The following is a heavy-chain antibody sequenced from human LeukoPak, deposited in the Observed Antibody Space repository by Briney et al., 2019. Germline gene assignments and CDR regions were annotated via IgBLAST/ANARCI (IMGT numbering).Heavy chain of an antibody. D-gene: IGHD6-6*01. CDR1: GFTFSGFW. CDR3: ARSSYSSSSSV. V-gene: IGHV3-7*03. J-gene: IGHJ3*01. CDR2: INSDGSEG. Sequence: GGSLRLSCAVSGFTFSGFWMSWSRQAAGKGLEWVASINSDGSEGYYADVVKGRFTISRDNAKNSLYLQINSLRAGDTAVYYCARSSYSSSSSVWGQGTMVTVSS.